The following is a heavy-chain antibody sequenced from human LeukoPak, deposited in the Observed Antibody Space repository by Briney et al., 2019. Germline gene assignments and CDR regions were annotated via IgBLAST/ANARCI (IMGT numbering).Heavy chain of an antibody. CDR2: INPNSGGT. Sequence: ASVKVSCKASGYTFTGYYMHWVRQAPGQGLEWMGWINPNSGGTNYAQKFQGRVTMTRDTSISTAYMELSRLRSDDTAVYYCARLPRGWELLPFDYWGQGTLVTVSS. CDR3: ARLPRGWELLPFDY. V-gene: IGHV1-2*02. CDR1: GYTFTGYY. J-gene: IGHJ4*02. D-gene: IGHD1-26*01.